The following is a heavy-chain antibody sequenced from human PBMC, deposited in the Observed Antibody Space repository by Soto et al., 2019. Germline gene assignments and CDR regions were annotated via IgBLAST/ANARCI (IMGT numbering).Heavy chain of an antibody. V-gene: IGHV3-30-3*01. CDR1: GFTFSSYA. D-gene: IGHD6-6*01. CDR3: AREYSSSSMLDY. Sequence: ESGGGVVQPGRSLRLSCAASGFTFSSYAMHWVRQAPGKGLEWVAVISYDGSNKYYADSVKGRFTISRDNSKNTLYLQMNSLRAEDTAVYYCAREYSSSSMLDYWGQGTLVTVSS. J-gene: IGHJ4*02. CDR2: ISYDGSNK.